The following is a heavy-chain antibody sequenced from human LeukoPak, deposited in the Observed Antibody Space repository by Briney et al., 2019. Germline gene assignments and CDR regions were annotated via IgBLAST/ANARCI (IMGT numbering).Heavy chain of an antibody. CDR3: ARESLTDIVVVGAFDI. CDR2: INSDGSST. CDR1: GFTFSSCA. D-gene: IGHD2-15*01. V-gene: IGHV3-74*01. Sequence: GGSLRLSCAASGFTFSSCAMSWVRQAPGKGPVWVSRINSDGSSTSYADSVKGRFTISRDNAKNTLYLQMNSLRAEDTAVYYCARESLTDIVVVGAFDIWGQGTMVTVSS. J-gene: IGHJ3*02.